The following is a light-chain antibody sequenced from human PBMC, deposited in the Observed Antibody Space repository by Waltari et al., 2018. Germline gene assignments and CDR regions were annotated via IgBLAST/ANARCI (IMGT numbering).Light chain of an antibody. Sequence: EIVLTQSPATLSLSPGERATLSCRASQSVTSYVVWYQQKPGQAPRLLIFDASNRATGIPARFIGSGSVTDFTLTISSLEPEDFAVYYCQQRTNWPPVFTFGPGTRVDIK. J-gene: IGKJ3*01. V-gene: IGKV3-11*01. CDR1: QSVTSY. CDR2: DAS. CDR3: QQRTNWPPVFT.